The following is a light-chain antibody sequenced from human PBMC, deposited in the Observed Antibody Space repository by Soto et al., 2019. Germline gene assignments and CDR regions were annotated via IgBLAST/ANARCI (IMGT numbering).Light chain of an antibody. CDR1: SSNSGSNY. V-gene: IGLV1-47*01. Sequence: QPVLTQPPSASGTPGQRVTISCSGSSSNSGSNYVYWYQQLPGTAPKLLIYRNNQRPSGVPDRFSGSKSGASASLASSGLRSEDEADYYCAAWDDSLSGGFGGGTKLTVL. CDR3: AAWDDSLSGG. CDR2: RNN. J-gene: IGLJ3*02.